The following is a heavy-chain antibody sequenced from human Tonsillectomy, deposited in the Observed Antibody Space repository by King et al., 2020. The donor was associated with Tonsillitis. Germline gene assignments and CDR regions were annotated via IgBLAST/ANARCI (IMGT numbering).Heavy chain of an antibody. D-gene: IGHD4-17*01. Sequence: VQLVESGGGLVQPGGSLRLSCAASGFTFSIFWMHWVRHAPGKGLVWVSRINSDGSTTSYADSVKGRFTISRDNAKNTLYLQMNRLRAEDTAVYYCAREVEFMDYGVPEAFDIWGQGTMVTVSS. CDR2: INSDGSTT. V-gene: IGHV3-74*01. CDR1: GFTFSIFW. J-gene: IGHJ3*02. CDR3: AREVEFMDYGVPEAFDI.